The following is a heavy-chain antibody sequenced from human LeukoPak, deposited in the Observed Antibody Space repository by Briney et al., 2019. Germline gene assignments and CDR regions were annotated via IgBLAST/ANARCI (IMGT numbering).Heavy chain of an antibody. Sequence: SETLSLTCTVSGYSISSGYYWGWIRQPPGKGLEWIGSIYHSGSTYYNPSLKSRVTISVDTSKNQLSLKLSSVTAADTAVYYCARLRLRLGELSFPTPFDYWGQGTLVTVSS. V-gene: IGHV4-38-2*02. CDR2: IYHSGST. D-gene: IGHD3-16*02. CDR1: GYSISSGYY. CDR3: ARLRLRLGELSFPTPFDY. J-gene: IGHJ4*02.